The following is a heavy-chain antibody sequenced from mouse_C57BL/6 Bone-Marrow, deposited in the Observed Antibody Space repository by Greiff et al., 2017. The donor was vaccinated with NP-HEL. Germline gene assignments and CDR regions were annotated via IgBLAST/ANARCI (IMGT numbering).Heavy chain of an antibody. CDR1: GYTFTSYW. CDR3: ARRGYYGSSYPWYFDV. D-gene: IGHD1-1*01. CDR2: IDPSDSYT. J-gene: IGHJ1*03. Sequence: VQLQQPGAELVMPGASVKLSCKASGYTFTSYWMHWVKQRPGQGLEWIGAIDPSDSYTNYNQKFKGKSTLTVDKSSSTAYMQLSSLTSEDSAVYYCARRGYYGSSYPWYFDVWGTGTTVTVSS. V-gene: IGHV1-69*01.